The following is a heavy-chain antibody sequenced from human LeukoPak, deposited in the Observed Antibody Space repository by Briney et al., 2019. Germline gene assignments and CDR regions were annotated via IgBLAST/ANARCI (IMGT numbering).Heavy chain of an antibody. CDR2: MCGSAGCT. CDR1: GFTFNIYA. Sequence: GSLRLSCGASGFTFNIYAMSWVRLAPGKGLQWVASMCGSAGCTFYTDSVKGRFTISRDNSNNTLYLEMNSLRAEDTAIYYCARDRPNYHESNGHYYERDGDHWGQGTLVTVSS. J-gene: IGHJ5*02. V-gene: IGHV3-23*01. D-gene: IGHD3-22*01. CDR3: ARDRPNYHESNGHYYERDGDH.